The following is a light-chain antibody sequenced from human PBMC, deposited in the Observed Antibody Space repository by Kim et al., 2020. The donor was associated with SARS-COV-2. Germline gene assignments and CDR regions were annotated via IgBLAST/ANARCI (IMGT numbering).Light chain of an antibody. V-gene: IGKV1-39*01. CDR3: QQAYTTPYT. J-gene: IGKJ2*01. CDR2: HAS. CDR1: QSINND. Sequence: EERVTFAHRARQSINNDLTWYQQKPGKAPKALMYHASSLQSGVPSRFSGSGSGTDFTLTISSLQPEDFATYDGQQAYTTPYTFGQGTKLEI.